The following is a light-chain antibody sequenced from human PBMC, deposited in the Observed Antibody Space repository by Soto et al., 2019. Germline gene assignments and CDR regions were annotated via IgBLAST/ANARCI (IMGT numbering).Light chain of an antibody. CDR3: QQFSSYPLT. J-gene: IGKJ4*01. CDR1: QSVSSSY. CDR2: GAS. Sequence: EIVLTQSPGTLSLSPGERVTLSCRASQSVSSSYLAWYQQKHGQAPRLLIYGASSRDTGIPDRFSGGGSGTDCTLTISRLEPEDFAVYYCQQFSSYPLTFGGGTKVDIK. V-gene: IGKV3-20*01.